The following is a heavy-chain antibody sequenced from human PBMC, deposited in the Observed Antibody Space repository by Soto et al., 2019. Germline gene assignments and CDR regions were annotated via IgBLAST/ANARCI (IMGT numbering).Heavy chain of an antibody. CDR3: ARVFGLGPFDP. D-gene: IGHD3-3*01. J-gene: IGHJ5*02. CDR2: INAGNGNT. Sequence: QVQLVQSGAEVKKPGASVKVSCKASGYTFTSYAMHWVRQAPGQRLEWMGWINAGNGNTKYSHKFQGRVTITRDTPASTAYMELSSLRSEDTAVYYCARVFGLGPFDPWGQGTLVTVSS. CDR1: GYTFTSYA. V-gene: IGHV1-3*01.